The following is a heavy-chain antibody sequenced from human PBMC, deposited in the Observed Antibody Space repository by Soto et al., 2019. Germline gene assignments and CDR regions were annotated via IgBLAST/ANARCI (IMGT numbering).Heavy chain of an antibody. D-gene: IGHD5-18*01. J-gene: IGHJ5*02. CDR2: IYYSGST. V-gene: IGHV4-59*01. Sequence: SETLSLTCTVSGGSISSYYWSWIRQPPGKGLEWIGYIYYSGSTNYNPSLKSRVTISVDTSKNQFSLKLSSVTAADTAVYYCARYRGYSYGYFAPWGQGTLVTVSS. CDR3: ARYRGYSYGYFAP. CDR1: GGSISSYY.